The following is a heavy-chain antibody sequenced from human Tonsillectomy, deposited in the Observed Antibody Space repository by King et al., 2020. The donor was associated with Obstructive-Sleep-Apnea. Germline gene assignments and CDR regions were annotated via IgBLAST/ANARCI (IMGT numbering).Heavy chain of an antibody. D-gene: IGHD4-17*01. J-gene: IGHJ4*02. Sequence: VQLQESGPGLLKPSQTLSLTCAVSGGSISSGSYSWSWIRQPPGKGLGWIGYIYHSGSTHYNPSLKSRVTISVDTPKNQFSRKLSSVTAADTAVYYCARGGDYGDYRTAVGADYWGQGTLVTVSS. V-gene: IGHV4-30-4*07. CDR2: IYHSGST. CDR1: GGSISSGSYS. CDR3: ARGGDYGDYRTAVGADY.